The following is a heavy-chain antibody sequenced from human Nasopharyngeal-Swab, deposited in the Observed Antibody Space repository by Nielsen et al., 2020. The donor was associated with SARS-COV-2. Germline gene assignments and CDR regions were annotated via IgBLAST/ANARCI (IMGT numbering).Heavy chain of an antibody. Sequence: GGSLRLSCAASGFTFSSYSMNWVRQAPGKGLEWVSAVSYTGERTYYADSVKGRFTISRDNSKNTLYLQMNSLRPEDTAVYYCAKGDESSGIFDYWGQGSLVTVSS. V-gene: IGHV3-23*01. CDR2: VSYTGERT. D-gene: IGHD3-22*01. CDR3: AKGDESSGIFDY. CDR1: GFTFSSYS. J-gene: IGHJ4*02.